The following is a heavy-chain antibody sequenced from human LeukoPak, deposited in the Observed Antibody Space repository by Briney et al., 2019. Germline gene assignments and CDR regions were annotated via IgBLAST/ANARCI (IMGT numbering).Heavy chain of an antibody. Sequence: SGGSLRLSCAASGFTVSSNYMSWVRQAPGKGLEWVSVIYSGGSTYYADSVKGRFTISRDNSKNTLYLQMNSLRAEDTAVYYCARDPTYYYDSSGQYWGQGTLVTVSS. V-gene: IGHV3-53*01. CDR1: GFTVSSNY. J-gene: IGHJ4*02. CDR2: IYSGGST. CDR3: ARDPTYYYDSSGQY. D-gene: IGHD3-22*01.